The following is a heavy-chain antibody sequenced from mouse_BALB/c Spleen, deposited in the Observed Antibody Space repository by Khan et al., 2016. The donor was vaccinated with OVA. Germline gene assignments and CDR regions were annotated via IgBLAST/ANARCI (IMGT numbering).Heavy chain of an antibody. CDR3: ARQPYYHYNIMDY. J-gene: IGHJ4*01. D-gene: IGHD2-10*01. CDR2: IWSDGST. V-gene: IGHV2-6-1*01. CDR1: GFSLTNYG. Sequence: QVQLKESGPGLVAPSQSLSITCTISGFSLTNYGVHWVRQPPGKGLEWLVVIWSDGSTTYNSALKSRLSISKDNSKGQVFLKINSLQTDDTAMYFCARQPYYHYNIMDYWGQGTSVTVSS.